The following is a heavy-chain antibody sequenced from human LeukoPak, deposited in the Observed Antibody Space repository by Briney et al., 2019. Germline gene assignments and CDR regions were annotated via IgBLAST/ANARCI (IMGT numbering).Heavy chain of an antibody. D-gene: IGHD4-17*01. CDR2: IYYTGST. Sequence: SETLSLTCTVSRGSISTYYWTWIRQPPGKGLEWIGYIYYTGSTNYNPSLESRVTISVDTSKNQFSLKLRSVTAADTAVYYCARHDYGDLYYFDYWGQGTLVTVSS. CDR1: RGSISTYY. CDR3: ARHDYGDLYYFDY. V-gene: IGHV4-59*01. J-gene: IGHJ4*02.